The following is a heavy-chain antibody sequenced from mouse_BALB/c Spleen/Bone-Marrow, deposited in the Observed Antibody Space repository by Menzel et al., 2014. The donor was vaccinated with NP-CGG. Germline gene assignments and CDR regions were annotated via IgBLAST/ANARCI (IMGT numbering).Heavy chain of an antibody. CDR3: ARKSSYDGFHTMDQ. CDR1: SFSLASYD. J-gene: IGHJ4*01. CDR2: IWSGGST. Sequence: VKLVESGPGLVHPSQNLSITCTVSSFSLASYDIHWVRQSPGKGLEWLGVIWSGGSTDYNAAFISRLSISKDNSKSQVFFKMYSLQADATAIYYCARKSSYDGFHTMDQWGQGTSVTVSS. V-gene: IGHV2-4-1*01. D-gene: IGHD2-3*01.